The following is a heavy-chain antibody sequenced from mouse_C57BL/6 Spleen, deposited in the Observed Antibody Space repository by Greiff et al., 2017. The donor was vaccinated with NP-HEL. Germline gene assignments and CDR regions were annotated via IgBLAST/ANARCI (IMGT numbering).Heavy chain of an antibody. CDR1: GYTFTSYW. CDR2: IYPGSGST. Sequence: QVQLKESGAELVKPGASVKMSCKASGYTFTSYWITWVKQRPGQGLEWIGDIYPGSGSTNYNEKFKSKATLTVDTSSSTAYMQLSSLTSEDSAVYYCARDSSGIAWFAYWGQGTLVTVSA. J-gene: IGHJ3*01. V-gene: IGHV1-55*01. CDR3: ARDSSGIAWFAY. D-gene: IGHD3-2*02.